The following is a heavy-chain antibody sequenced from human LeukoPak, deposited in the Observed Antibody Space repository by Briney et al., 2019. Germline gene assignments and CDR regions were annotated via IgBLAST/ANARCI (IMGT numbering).Heavy chain of an antibody. V-gene: IGHV3-21*01. CDR3: AKDGDDCIDF. D-gene: IGHD3-22*01. CDR2: ISSSSSYI. Sequence: PGGSLRLSCAASGFTFSSYSMNWVRQAPGKGLEWVSSISSSSSYIYYADSVKGRFTISRDNSKNTMSLQMNSLRAEDTAVYYRAKDGDDCIDFWGQGTLVNVSS. CDR1: GFTFSSYS. J-gene: IGHJ4*02.